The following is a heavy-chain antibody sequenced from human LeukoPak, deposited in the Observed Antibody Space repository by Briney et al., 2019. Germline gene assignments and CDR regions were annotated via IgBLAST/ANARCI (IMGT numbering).Heavy chain of an antibody. CDR2: IYSDGNT. Sequence: GGGVRLCCQGTGFTFSSMNTCWVSQAPGNGLEWVSSIYSDGNTYYADSVKGRFTISRDSSRNTLYLQMNSLRVEDSAVYYCAGDTHSSSWYDHWGQGTLVTVSS. CDR1: GFTFSSMN. J-gene: IGHJ5*02. CDR3: AGDTHSSSWYDH. V-gene: IGHV3-53*01. D-gene: IGHD6-13*01.